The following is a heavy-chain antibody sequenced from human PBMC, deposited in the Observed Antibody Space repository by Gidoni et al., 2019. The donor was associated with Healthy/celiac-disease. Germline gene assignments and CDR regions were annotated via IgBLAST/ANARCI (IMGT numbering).Heavy chain of an antibody. CDR2: IYWNDDK. CDR1: GFSLSTSGVG. CDR3: AHRRLGFGWFDP. D-gene: IGHD3-16*01. Sequence: QITVKESGPTLVKPTQTLTLTCTFSGFSLSTSGVGVGWIRQPPGKALEWLALIYWNDDKRYRPSLKRRLTITKDTSKNQVVLTMTNMDPVDTATYYCAHRRLGFGWFDPWGQGTLVTVSS. J-gene: IGHJ5*02. V-gene: IGHV2-5*01.